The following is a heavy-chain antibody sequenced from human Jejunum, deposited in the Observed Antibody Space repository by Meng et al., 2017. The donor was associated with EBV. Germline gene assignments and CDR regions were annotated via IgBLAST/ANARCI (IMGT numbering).Heavy chain of an antibody. Sequence: QLQLQESGPGPVQPSQSLSPSCVISGDSVSSDKTAWNWIRQSPSRGLEWLGRTYRRSRWYYDYALSVKSRINISPDTSKNQVSLQLNSVTDEDTGIYYCATSRIAKFDRWGQGTLVTVS. CDR3: ATSRIAKFDR. V-gene: IGHV6-1*01. J-gene: IGHJ5*02. CDR1: GDSVSSDKTA. CDR2: TYRRSRWYY.